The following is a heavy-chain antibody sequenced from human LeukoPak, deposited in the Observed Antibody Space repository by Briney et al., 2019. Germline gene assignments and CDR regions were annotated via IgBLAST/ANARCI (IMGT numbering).Heavy chain of an antibody. Sequence: ASVKVSCKASGYTFTGYYMHWVRQAPGQGLEWMGWINPNSGGTNYAQKFQGRVTMTRDTSISIAYMELSRLRSDDTAVYYCAREVGVSLGELSSPNWFDPWGQGTLVTVSS. D-gene: IGHD3-16*02. CDR2: INPNSGGT. V-gene: IGHV1-2*02. J-gene: IGHJ5*02. CDR1: GYTFTGYY. CDR3: AREVGVSLGELSSPNWFDP.